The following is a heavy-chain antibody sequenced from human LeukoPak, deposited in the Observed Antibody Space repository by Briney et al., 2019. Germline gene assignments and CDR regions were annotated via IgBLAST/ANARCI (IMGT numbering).Heavy chain of an antibody. Sequence: GGSLRLSCGVSGFTFSTYGISWVLQAPGNGLEWISAVSSTGGTTYYADSVKGRFTISRDNSKNTLYLQMNSLRAEDTAVYYCAKDAREWELLLLLDYWGQGTLVTVSS. CDR3: AKDAREWELLLLLDY. CDR1: GFTFSTYG. J-gene: IGHJ4*02. CDR2: VSSTGGTT. D-gene: IGHD1-26*01. V-gene: IGHV3-23*01.